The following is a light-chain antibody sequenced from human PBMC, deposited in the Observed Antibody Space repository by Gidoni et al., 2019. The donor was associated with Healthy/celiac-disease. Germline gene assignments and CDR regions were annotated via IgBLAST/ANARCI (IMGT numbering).Light chain of an antibody. J-gene: IGKJ1*01. CDR3: QQTYSTWT. CDR1: QSISNY. CDR2: AAS. V-gene: IGKV1-39*01. Sequence: IQMTQSPSSLSASVGDRVTITCRASQSISNYLNWYQQKPGKAPKLLIYAASSLQSGVPSRFSGSGSGTDFTRTISSLQPEDFATYFCQQTYSTWTFGQGTKVEIK.